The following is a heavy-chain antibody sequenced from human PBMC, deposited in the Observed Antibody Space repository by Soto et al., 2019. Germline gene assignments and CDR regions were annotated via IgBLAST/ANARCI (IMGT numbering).Heavy chain of an antibody. V-gene: IGHV1-69*13. CDR2: IIPIFGTA. J-gene: IGHJ3*02. CDR3: ARALNKSQTPRAFDI. CDR1: GGTFSSYA. Sequence: SVKVSCKASGGTFSSYAISWVRQAPGQGLEWMGGIIPIFGTANYAQKFQGRVTITADESTSTAYMELSSLRSEDTAVYYCARALNKSQTPRAFDIWGQGTMVTVSS.